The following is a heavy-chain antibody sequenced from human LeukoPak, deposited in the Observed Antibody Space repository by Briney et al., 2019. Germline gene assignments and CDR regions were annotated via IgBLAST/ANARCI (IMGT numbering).Heavy chain of an antibody. D-gene: IGHD3-10*01. CDR3: ARDRGAVPDY. CDR2: ISSSSSYI. Sequence: PGGSLRLSYAASGFTFSSYSMNWVRQAPGKGLEWVSSISSSSSYIYYADSVKGRFTISRDNAKNSLYLQMNSLRAEDTAVYYCARDRGAVPDYWGQGTLVTVSS. J-gene: IGHJ4*02. CDR1: GFTFSSYS. V-gene: IGHV3-21*01.